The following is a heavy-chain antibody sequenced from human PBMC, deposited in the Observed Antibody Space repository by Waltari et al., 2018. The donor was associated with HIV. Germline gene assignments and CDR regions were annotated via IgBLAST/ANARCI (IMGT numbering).Heavy chain of an antibody. CDR3: ASTIAVADYYYYGMDV. CDR1: GFTVSSNY. CDR2: IYSGGST. Sequence: EVQLVESGGGLIQPGGSLRLSCAASGFTVSSNYMSWVRQAPGKGLEWVSVIYSGGSTYYADSVKGRFTISRDNSKNTLYLQMNSLRAEDTAVYYCASTIAVADYYYYGMDVWGQGTTVTVSS. J-gene: IGHJ6*02. V-gene: IGHV3-53*01. D-gene: IGHD6-19*01.